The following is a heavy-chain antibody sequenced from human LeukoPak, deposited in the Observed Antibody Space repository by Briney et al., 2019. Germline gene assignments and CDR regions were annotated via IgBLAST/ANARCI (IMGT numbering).Heavy chain of an antibody. CDR3: AGERDLDAFDI. Sequence: SETLSLTCTVSGGSISSHYWSWIRQPPGKGLEWIGYIYYSGSTNYNPSLKSRVTISVDTSKNQFSLKLSSVTAADTAVYYCAGERDLDAFDIWGQGTMVTVSS. J-gene: IGHJ3*02. CDR2: IYYSGST. CDR1: GGSISSHY. V-gene: IGHV4-59*11. D-gene: IGHD2-21*02.